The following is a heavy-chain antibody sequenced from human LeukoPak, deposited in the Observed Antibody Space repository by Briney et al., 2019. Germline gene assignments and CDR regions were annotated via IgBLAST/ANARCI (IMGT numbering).Heavy chain of an antibody. V-gene: IGHV4-34*01. CDR3: ARGHYSSTLDY. CDR2: INHSGST. J-gene: IGHJ4*02. Sequence: SETLPLTCAVYGGSFSGYYWSWIRQPPGKGLEWIGEINHSGSTNYNPSLKSRVTISVDTSKNQFSLKLSSVTAADTAVYYCARGHYSSTLDYWGQGTLVTVSS. D-gene: IGHD6-13*01. CDR1: GGSFSGYY.